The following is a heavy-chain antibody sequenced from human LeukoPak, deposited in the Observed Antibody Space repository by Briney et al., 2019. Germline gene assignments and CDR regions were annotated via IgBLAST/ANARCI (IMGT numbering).Heavy chain of an antibody. Sequence: GGSLRLSCAASGFTFSNYAMSCVRQAPGKGLDWGSAITGSGGSTYYADSVKGRFTISRDNSKNTLYLQMNSLRAEDTAVYYCARDKVVGATHFDYWGQGTLVTVSS. CDR1: GFTFSNYA. CDR3: ARDKVVGATHFDY. CDR2: ITGSGGST. D-gene: IGHD1-26*01. V-gene: IGHV3-23*01. J-gene: IGHJ4*02.